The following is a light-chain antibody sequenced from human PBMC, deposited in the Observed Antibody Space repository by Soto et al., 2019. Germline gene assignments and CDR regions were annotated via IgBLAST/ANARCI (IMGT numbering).Light chain of an antibody. V-gene: IGKV3-15*01. J-gene: IGKJ5*01. CDR3: QQYNNWPPT. Sequence: ETVMTQSPATLSVSPGERATLPCRASQSARISLGWYQQKPGQAPRLLIYDVSTRATGVPARFSGSGSGTEFTLTISSPQSEDFAVYYCQQYNNWPPTFGQGTRLEIK. CDR2: DVS. CDR1: QSARIS.